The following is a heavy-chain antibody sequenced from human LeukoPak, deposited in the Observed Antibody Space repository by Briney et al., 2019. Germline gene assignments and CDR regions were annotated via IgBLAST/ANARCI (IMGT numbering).Heavy chain of an antibody. CDR1: GFTFSSYA. CDR2: ISGSGGST. CDR3: AKTGVGYCTGGSCSAADY. J-gene: IGHJ4*02. Sequence: GGSLRLSCAASGFTFSSYAMSWVRQAPGKGLEWVSAISGSGGSTNYADSVKGWFTISRDNSKNTLYLQMNSLRAEDTAVFYCAKTGVGYCTGGSCSAADYWGQGTLVTVSS. D-gene: IGHD2-15*01. V-gene: IGHV3-23*01.